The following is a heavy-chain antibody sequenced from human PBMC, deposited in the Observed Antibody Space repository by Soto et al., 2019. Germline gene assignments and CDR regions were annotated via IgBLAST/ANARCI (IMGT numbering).Heavy chain of an antibody. Sequence: GGSLRLSCAASGFTFGDYYMTWIRQAPGKGLEWVSYTSSSGSPIYYADSVKGRFTISRDNAKNSLYLQMNSLRAEDTAVYYCARGGQQLHGMDVWGQGTTVTVSS. CDR3: ARGGQQLHGMDV. CDR1: GFTFGDYY. V-gene: IGHV3-11*01. J-gene: IGHJ6*02. CDR2: TSSSGSPI. D-gene: IGHD6-13*01.